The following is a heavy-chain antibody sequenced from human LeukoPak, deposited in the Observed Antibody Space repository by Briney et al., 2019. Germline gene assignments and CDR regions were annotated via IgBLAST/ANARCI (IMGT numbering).Heavy chain of an antibody. Sequence: GGSLRLSCAASGFTFSTYNMNWVRQAPGKGLEWVSSISSSSNYIYYADSVKGRFTISRDNAKNTVYLQLNNLRAEDTAVYYCATDDYRGLGYWGQGTLVTVSS. D-gene: IGHD3-16*01. CDR3: ATDDYRGLGY. CDR2: ISSSSNYI. J-gene: IGHJ4*02. V-gene: IGHV3-21*01. CDR1: GFTFSTYN.